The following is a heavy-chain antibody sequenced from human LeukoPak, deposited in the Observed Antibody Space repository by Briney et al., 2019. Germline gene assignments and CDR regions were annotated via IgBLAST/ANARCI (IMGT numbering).Heavy chain of an antibody. D-gene: IGHD4-17*01. CDR2: INSDGSST. J-gene: IGHJ6*03. CDR3: ARGVFYGDYVGDYYYMDV. V-gene: IGHV3-74*01. Sequence: GGSLRLSCAASGFTFSSYWMHWVRQAPGKGLVWVSRINSDGSSTSYADSVKGRFTISRDNSRNTLYLQMNSLRSEDTAVYYCARGVFYGDYVGDYYYMDVWGKGTTVTVSS. CDR1: GFTFSSYW.